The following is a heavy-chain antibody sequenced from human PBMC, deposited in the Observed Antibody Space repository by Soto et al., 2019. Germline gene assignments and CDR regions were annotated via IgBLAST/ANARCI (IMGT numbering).Heavy chain of an antibody. CDR1: GYTFTSYG. V-gene: IGHV1-18*04. CDR2: ISAYNGNT. J-gene: IGHJ6*02. CDR3: ARVSSGYLLYYYYGMDV. D-gene: IGHD3-22*01. Sequence: ASVKVSCKASGYTFTSYGISWVRQAPGQGLEWMGWISAYNGNTNYAQKLQGRVTMTTDTSTGTAYMELRSLRSDDTAVYYCARVSSGYLLYYYYGMDVWGQGTTVTVSS.